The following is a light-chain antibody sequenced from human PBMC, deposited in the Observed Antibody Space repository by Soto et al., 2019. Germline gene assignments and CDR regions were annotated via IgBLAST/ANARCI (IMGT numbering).Light chain of an antibody. CDR1: HSVDSSY. CDR3: QQYGISPRT. J-gene: IGKJ1*01. V-gene: IGKV3-20*01. CDR2: GAS. Sequence: EVVLTQSPGALSLSPGGRATLSCRASHSVDSSYFAWYQQRPGQAPRLLIYGASSRATGIPDRFSGSGSGTDFTLTISRLEPEDFAVYYCQQYGISPRTFGQGTKVDNK.